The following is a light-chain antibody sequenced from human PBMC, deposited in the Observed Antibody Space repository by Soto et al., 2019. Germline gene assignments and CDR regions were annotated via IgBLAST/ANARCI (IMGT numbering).Light chain of an antibody. J-gene: IGKJ5*01. CDR2: DAF. Sequence: IVLPQSPATLSLSPGERATHSCRASHSVSNYLAWYQEKPGQAPRLLIYDAFNRATGIPARFSGSGSGTAFTLTISSLEPEDFAVYYCHQRSSWPITFGQGTRLEIK. CDR3: HQRSSWPIT. V-gene: IGKV3-11*01. CDR1: HSVSNY.